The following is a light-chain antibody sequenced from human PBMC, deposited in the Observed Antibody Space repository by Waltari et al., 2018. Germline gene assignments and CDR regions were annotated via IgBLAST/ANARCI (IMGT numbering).Light chain of an antibody. CDR3: SAYTSRGTLK. V-gene: IGLV2-14*03. CDR1: SDDIGAYIY. Sequence: QSALTQPASVSGSPGQSITISCTGTSDDIGAYIYVPWYHQRPGKVPKLIIYDLTERPSGVSNRFSGSKSGSTASLTVSGLQAEDEGLFYCSAYTSRGTLKFGGGTRVTVL. J-gene: IGLJ2*01. CDR2: DLT.